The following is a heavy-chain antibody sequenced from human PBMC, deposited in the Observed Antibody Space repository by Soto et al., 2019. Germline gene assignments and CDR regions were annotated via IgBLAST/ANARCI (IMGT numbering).Heavy chain of an antibody. J-gene: IGHJ6*02. CDR2: ISYDGSNK. CDR3: AKIDFWSGYYGPYYYYGMDV. CDR1: GFTFSSYG. Sequence: GGSLRLSCAASGFTFSSYGMHWVRQAPGKGLEWVAVISYDGSNKYYADSVKGRFTISRDNSKNTLYLQMNSLRAEDTAVYYCAKIDFWSGYYGPYYYYGMDVWGQGTTVTVSS. D-gene: IGHD3-3*01. V-gene: IGHV3-30*18.